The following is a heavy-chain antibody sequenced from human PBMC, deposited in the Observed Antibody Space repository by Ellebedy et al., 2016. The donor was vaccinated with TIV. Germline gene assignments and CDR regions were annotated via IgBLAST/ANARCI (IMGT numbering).Heavy chain of an antibody. D-gene: IGHD3-16*02. J-gene: IGHJ6*02. CDR3: ARDYPPPSYYYYGMDV. V-gene: IGHV1-2*04. CDR2: INPNSGGT. Sequence: ASVKVSCXASGYTFTGYYMHWVRQAPGQGLEWMGWINPNSGGTNYAQKFQGWVTMTRDTSISTAYMELRSLRSDDTAVYYCARDYPPPSYYYYGMDVWGQGTTVTVSS. CDR1: GYTFTGYY.